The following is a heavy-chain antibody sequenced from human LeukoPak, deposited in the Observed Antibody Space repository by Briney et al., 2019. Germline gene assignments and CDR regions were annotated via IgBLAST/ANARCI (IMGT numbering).Heavy chain of an antibody. CDR2: INPSGGST. D-gene: IGHD3-9*01. Sequence: ASVKVSCKASGYTFTSYYMHWVRQAPGQGLEWMGIINPSGGSTSYAQKFQGRVTMTRDTSTSTVYMELSSLRSEDTAVYYCARDRGSRRLRHFDWLPPDLLGMDVWGQGTTVTVSS. V-gene: IGHV1-46*01. CDR3: ARDRGSRRLRHFDWLPPDLLGMDV. J-gene: IGHJ6*02. CDR1: GYTFTSYY.